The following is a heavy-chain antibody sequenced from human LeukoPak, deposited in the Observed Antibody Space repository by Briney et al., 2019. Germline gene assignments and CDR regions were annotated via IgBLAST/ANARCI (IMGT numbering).Heavy chain of an antibody. CDR1: GDTFTSYG. CDR3: ARYGSGSYYSYYYYYMDV. V-gene: IGHV1-18*01. J-gene: IGHJ6*03. Sequence: ASVKVSCKDSGDTFTSYGISGVPQAPGQGLEWMGWISAYNGNTNYTQNLQIRVTMTTDKSTSTAYMELRSLRSDDTAAYYCARYGSGSYYSYYYYYMDVWGKGTTVTVSS. CDR2: ISAYNGNT. D-gene: IGHD3-10*01.